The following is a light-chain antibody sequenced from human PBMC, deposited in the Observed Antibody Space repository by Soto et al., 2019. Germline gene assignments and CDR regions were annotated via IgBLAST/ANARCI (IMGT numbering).Light chain of an antibody. V-gene: IGKV3-20*01. CDR3: QQYGSSPRT. CDR1: QSVSSNF. J-gene: IGKJ1*01. CDR2: GAS. Sequence: EIVLTQSPGTLSLSPGERATLSCRASQSVSSNFLAWYQQRPGQAPRLLIYGASNRATGVPDRFSGSGSGTDFTLTISRLGPEDFAVYYCQQYGSSPRTFGQGTKVDIK.